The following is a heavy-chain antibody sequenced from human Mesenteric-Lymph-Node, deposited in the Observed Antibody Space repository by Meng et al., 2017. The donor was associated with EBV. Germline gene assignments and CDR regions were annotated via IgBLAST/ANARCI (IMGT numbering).Heavy chain of an antibody. CDR1: SGSMSSNNNY. V-gene: IGHV4-39*07. CDR3: ARVATYSDSSGYAIDY. Sequence: QRHVQESGPGLVKPSETLSLTCIVSSGSMSSNNNYWGWIRQPPGKGLEWIGSIYYRGDTHYNPSLRSRVTISVDTSKNQFSLKLSSVTAADTAVYYCARVATYSDSSGYAIDYWGQGTLVTVSS. D-gene: IGHD3-22*01. J-gene: IGHJ4*02. CDR2: IYYRGDT.